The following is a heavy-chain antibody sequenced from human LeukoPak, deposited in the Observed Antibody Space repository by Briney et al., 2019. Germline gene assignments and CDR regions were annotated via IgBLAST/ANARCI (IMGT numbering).Heavy chain of an antibody. J-gene: IGHJ4*02. CDR1: VFTFSSYS. Sequence: GGSLRLSCAASVFTFSSYSMTCVRQAPGKGLEWVSSMSSSSNYIYYADSVRGRFTISRDSAKDSVYLQLNSLRDEDTAVYYCAREEPFITVAGPVAHWGQGTLVTVSS. CDR2: MSSSSNYI. CDR3: AREEPFITVAGPVAH. V-gene: IGHV3-21*01. D-gene: IGHD6-19*01.